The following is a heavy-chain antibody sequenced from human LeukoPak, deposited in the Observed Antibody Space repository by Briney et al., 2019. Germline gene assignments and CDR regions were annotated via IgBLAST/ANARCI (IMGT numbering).Heavy chain of an antibody. V-gene: IGHV1-2*02. CDR3: AQTRKKWLFLRPPPYYFDY. CDR1: GYTFTGYY. J-gene: IGHJ4*02. CDR2: INPNSGGT. Sequence: ASVKVSCKASGYTFTGYYMHWVRQAPGQGLEWMGWINPNSGGTNYAQKFQGRVTMTRDTSISTAYMELSRLRSDYTAVYYCAQTRKKWLFLRPPPYYFDYWGQGTLVTVSS. D-gene: IGHD3-22*01.